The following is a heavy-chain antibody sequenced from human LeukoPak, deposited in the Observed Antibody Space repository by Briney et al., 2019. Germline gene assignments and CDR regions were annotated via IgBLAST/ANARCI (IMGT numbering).Heavy chain of an antibody. CDR3: ARHTTSVNRYFDY. CDR1: GGSISSYY. V-gene: IGHV4-34*01. J-gene: IGHJ4*02. CDR2: INHSGST. Sequence: SETLSLTCTISGGSISSYYWSWIRQPPGKGLEWIGEINHSGSTNYNPSLKSRVTISVDTSKNQFSLKLSSVTAADTAVYYCARHTTSVNRYFDYWGQGTLVTVSS. D-gene: IGHD1-1*01.